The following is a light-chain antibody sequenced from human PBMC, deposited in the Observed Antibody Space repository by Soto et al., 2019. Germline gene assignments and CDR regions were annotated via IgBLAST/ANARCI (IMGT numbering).Light chain of an antibody. CDR2: LEGRGSY. CDR1: SGHSSYI. CDR3: ESWDSTTRV. J-gene: IGLJ2*01. V-gene: IGLV4-60*02. Sequence: QLVLTQAYSASASLGSSVTLTCTLSSGHSSYIIAWHHQQPGTAPRDLMKLEGRGSYNKGSGVPDRFSGSSSGSDRYLTISNLQFEDAANYYCESWDSTTRVFGGGTKLAVL.